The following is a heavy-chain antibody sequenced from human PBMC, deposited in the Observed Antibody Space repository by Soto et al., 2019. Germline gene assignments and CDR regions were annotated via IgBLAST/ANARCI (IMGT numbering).Heavy chain of an antibody. Sequence: EVQLVESGGGLVKPGGSLRLSCAASDFSISNAWMNWVRQAPGKGLEWVGRIKTRSEGGATDYAAPLKDRFTISRDDSKNTLFLQMNSLKTEDTAVYYCTTGSVEGVWGQGATVIVSS. CDR2: IKTRSEGGAT. D-gene: IGHD2-15*01. V-gene: IGHV3-15*07. CDR1: DFSISNAW. J-gene: IGHJ6*02. CDR3: TTGSVEGV.